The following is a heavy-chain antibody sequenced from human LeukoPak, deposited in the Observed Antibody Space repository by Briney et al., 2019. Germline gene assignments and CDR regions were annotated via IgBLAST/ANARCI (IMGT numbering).Heavy chain of an antibody. CDR3: ARDGCRYCSGGSWYPASYYYYMDV. V-gene: IGHV1-2*02. J-gene: IGHJ6*03. CDR2: INPNSGGT. CDR1: GYTFTGYY. Sequence: ASVKVSCKASGYTFTGYYMHWVRQAPGQGLEWMGWINPNSGGTNYAQKFQGRVTMTRDTSISTAYMELSRLRSDDTAVYYCARDGCRYCSGGSWYPASYYYYMDVWGKGTTVTISS. D-gene: IGHD2-15*01.